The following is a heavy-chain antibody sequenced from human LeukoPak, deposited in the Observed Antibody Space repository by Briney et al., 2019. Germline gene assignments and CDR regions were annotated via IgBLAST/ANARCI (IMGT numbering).Heavy chain of an antibody. CDR3: ARKYGSNAGYFDY. J-gene: IGHJ4*02. Sequence: SETLSLTCALSGYSISSGYYWGWVRQSPGKGLEWIGNTYHSGTSYYNPSLKSRVTISVDTSKNQFSLTLSSVTAADTALYYCARKYGSNAGYFDYWGQGALVTVSS. CDR1: GYSISSGYY. CDR2: TYHSGTS. V-gene: IGHV4-38-2*01. D-gene: IGHD4-23*01.